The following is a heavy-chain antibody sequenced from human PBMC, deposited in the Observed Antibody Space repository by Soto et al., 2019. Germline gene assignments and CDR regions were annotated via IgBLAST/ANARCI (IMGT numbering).Heavy chain of an antibody. V-gene: IGHV3-33*08. CDR2: MHTGGNEK. CDR1: GFTFSYYG. D-gene: IGHD3-9*01. Sequence: QVQLVESGGGVVQPGGSLRLSCAASGFTFSYYGFHWVRQAPGKGLEWVAVMHTGGNEKYYVDSVKGRFTVSRDDSRNMDYLEMRGLRAEDTAEYFCERDADTTGHYSHFDLWGRGALVAVS. CDR3: ERDADTTGHYSHFDL. J-gene: IGHJ4*02.